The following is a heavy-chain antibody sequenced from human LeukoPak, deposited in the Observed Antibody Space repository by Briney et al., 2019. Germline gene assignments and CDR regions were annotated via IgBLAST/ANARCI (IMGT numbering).Heavy chain of an antibody. J-gene: IGHJ4*02. CDR2: ISSSSTYI. V-gene: IGHV3-21*01. CDR3: AREILAPGKTHDY. CDR1: GFTFSSYS. Sequence: PGGSLRLSCAASGFTFSSYSMNWVRQAPGKGLEWVSSISSSSTYIYYADSVKGRFTISRDNAKNSLHLQMNSLRAEDTAVYYCAREILAPGKTHDYWGQGTLVTVSS.